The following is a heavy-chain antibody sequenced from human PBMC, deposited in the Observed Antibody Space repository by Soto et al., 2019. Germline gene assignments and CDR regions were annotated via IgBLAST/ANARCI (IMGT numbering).Heavy chain of an antibody. CDR1: GGTFSSYA. D-gene: IGHD3-3*01. Sequence: SVKVSCKASGGTFSSYAISWVRQAPGQGLERMGGIIPIFGTANYAQKFQGRVTITADESTSTAYMELSSLRSEDTAVYYCARVPPLGGFLEWKYYYGMDVWGQGTTVTVSS. V-gene: IGHV1-69*13. CDR2: IIPIFGTA. CDR3: ARVPPLGGFLEWKYYYGMDV. J-gene: IGHJ6*02.